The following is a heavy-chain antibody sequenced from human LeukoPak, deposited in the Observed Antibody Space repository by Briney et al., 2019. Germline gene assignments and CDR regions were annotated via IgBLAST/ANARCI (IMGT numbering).Heavy chain of an antibody. CDR3: AGYGDYLGDY. D-gene: IGHD4-17*01. CDR1: GFTFDDYA. Sequence: PGRSLRLSCAASGFTFDDYAMNWVRQAPGKGPEWVSYISSSGSTIYHADSVKGRFTISRDNAKNSLYLQMNSLRAEDTAVYYCAGYGDYLGDYWGQGTLVTVSS. CDR2: ISSSGSTI. J-gene: IGHJ4*02. V-gene: IGHV3-48*03.